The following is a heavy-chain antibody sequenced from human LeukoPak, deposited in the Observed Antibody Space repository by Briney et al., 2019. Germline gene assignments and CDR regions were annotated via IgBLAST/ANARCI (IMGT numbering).Heavy chain of an antibody. D-gene: IGHD6-19*01. V-gene: IGHV5-51*01. Sequence: GESLKISCKGSGYSFTSYWIGWVRQMPGKGLEWMGIIYPGDSDTRYSPSFQGQVTISADKSISTAYLQWSSLKASDTAMYYCAGHSPGPIAVAGIDYWGQGTLVTVSS. CDR2: IYPGDSDT. CDR3: AGHSPGPIAVAGIDY. J-gene: IGHJ4*02. CDR1: GYSFTSYW.